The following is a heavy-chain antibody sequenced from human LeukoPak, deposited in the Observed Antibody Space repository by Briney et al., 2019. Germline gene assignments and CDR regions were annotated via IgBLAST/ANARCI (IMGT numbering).Heavy chain of an antibody. CDR2: INPNNGGP. Sequence: ASLKVSCKASGYTFTGYNMHWVRQAPGQGLEWMGWINPNNGGPAYTQKVQGRVTMTRDTSITTAYMELSRLRSDDTAVYYCARGGVEYCSSTNCHDAFDICGPGKMV. D-gene: IGHD2-2*01. V-gene: IGHV1-2*02. J-gene: IGHJ3*02. CDR3: ARGGVEYCSSTNCHDAFDI. CDR1: GYTFTGYN.